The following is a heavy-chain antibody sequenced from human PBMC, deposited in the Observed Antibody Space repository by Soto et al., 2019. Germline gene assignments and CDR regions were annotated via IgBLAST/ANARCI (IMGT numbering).Heavy chain of an antibody. CDR2: ISAYNGNT. Sequence: QVQLVQSGAEVKKPGASVKVSCKASGYTFTSYGISWVRQAPGQGLEWMGWISAYNGNTNYAQKLQGRVTMTTDTSTSSAYMGLRSLRSDATAVYYCARDGGNFNYYYYCGMDVWGQGTTVTVSS. CDR1: GYTFTSYG. J-gene: IGHJ6*02. V-gene: IGHV1-18*04. CDR3: ARDGGNFNYYYYCGMDV. D-gene: IGHD2-21*02.